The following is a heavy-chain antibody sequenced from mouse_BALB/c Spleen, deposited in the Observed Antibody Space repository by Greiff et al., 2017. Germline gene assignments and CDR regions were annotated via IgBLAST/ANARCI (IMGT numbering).Heavy chain of an antibody. CDR3: ASHTTACAY. Sequence: VQLQQSGPELVKPGASVKISCKASGYSFTGYFMNWVMQSHGKSLEWIGRINPYNGDTFYNQKFKGKATLTVDKSSSTAHMELRSLASEDSAVYYCASHTTACAYWGQGTLVTVSA. J-gene: IGHJ3*01. CDR1: GYSFTGYF. CDR2: INPYNGDT. V-gene: IGHV1-20*02. D-gene: IGHD1-2*01.